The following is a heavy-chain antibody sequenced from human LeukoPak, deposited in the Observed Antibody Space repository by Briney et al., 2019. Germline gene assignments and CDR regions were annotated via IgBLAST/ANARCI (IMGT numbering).Heavy chain of an antibody. Sequence: PGGSLRLSCAASGFTFSNAWMSWVRQAPGKGLEWVGRIKSKTDGGTTDYAAPVKGRFTISRDDSKNTLYLQMNSLKTEDTAVYYCTTGDYDSSGYSSPYDYWGQGTLVTVSS. CDR3: TTGDYDSSGYSSPYDY. J-gene: IGHJ4*02. CDR1: GFTFSNAW. CDR2: IKSKTDGGTT. D-gene: IGHD3-22*01. V-gene: IGHV3-15*01.